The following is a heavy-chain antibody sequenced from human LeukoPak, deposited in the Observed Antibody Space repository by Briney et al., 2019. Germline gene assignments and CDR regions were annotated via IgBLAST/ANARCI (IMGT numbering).Heavy chain of an antibody. CDR3: ARQTPYLYLQY. Sequence: SETLSFACTVSGGSISSSSYYWGWIRQPPGKGLEWTGNIYYSGSTYYNPSLKSRVTIPVDTSKNQFSLKLSSVTAADTAVYYCARQTPYLYLQYWGQGTLVTVSS. CDR2: IYYSGST. V-gene: IGHV4-39*01. J-gene: IGHJ4*02. D-gene: IGHD2-15*01. CDR1: GGSISSSSYY.